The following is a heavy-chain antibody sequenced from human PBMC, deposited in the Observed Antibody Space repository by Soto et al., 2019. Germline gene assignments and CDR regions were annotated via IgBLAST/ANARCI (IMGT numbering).Heavy chain of an antibody. V-gene: IGHV1-2*02. J-gene: IGHJ4*02. Sequence: QLVQSGAEVTKPGASVKVSCKTSGYNFSAHYIHWVRQPPGQGLEWMGWISPRRGDHHSAAKFQDGLTVPPDPATPLAFIPLGGLRVKDSPVSYCAKGGGYGHGHWGQGTPIIVSS. CDR3: AKGGGYGHGH. CDR2: ISPRRGDH. CDR1: GYNFSAHY. D-gene: IGHD5-12*01.